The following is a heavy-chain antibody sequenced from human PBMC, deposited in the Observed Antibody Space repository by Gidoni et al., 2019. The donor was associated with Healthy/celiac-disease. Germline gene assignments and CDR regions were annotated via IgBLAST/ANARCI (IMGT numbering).Heavy chain of an antibody. V-gene: IGHV3-48*01. Sequence: EVQLVESGGGLVQPGGSLRLSCAASGFTFSSYSMNWVRQAPGKGLEWVSYISSSSSTIYYADSVKGRFTISRDNAKNSLYLQMNSLRAEDTAVYYCARDRRDIVVVPAAIHYYYGMDVWGQGTTVTVSS. J-gene: IGHJ6*02. CDR3: ARDRRDIVVVPAAIHYYYGMDV. CDR2: ISSSSSTI. CDR1: GFTFSSYS. D-gene: IGHD2-2*01.